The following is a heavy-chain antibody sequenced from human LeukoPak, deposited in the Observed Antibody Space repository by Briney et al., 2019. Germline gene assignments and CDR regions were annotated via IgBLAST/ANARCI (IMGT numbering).Heavy chain of an antibody. Sequence: ASVKGSCKASGYTFTDYYMHWVRQAPGQGLEWVGSFNPYSGASKYAQKLQGRVTMTGDTSISTAYLQLGRVIGDDTAVYYCAKNGDYGYAMDVWGQGTTVTVSS. D-gene: IGHD4-17*01. CDR1: GYTFTDYY. J-gene: IGHJ6*02. V-gene: IGHV1-2*02. CDR2: FNPYSGAS. CDR3: AKNGDYGYAMDV.